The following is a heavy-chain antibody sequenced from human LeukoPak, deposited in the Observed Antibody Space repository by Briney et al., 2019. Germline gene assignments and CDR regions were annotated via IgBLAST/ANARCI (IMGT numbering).Heavy chain of an antibody. CDR3: ARWRRVVVAANYYYYGMDV. J-gene: IGHJ6*02. Sequence: SVKVSCKASGGTFSSYAISWVRQAPGQGLEWMGRIIPILGIANYAQKFQGRVTITADKSTSTAYMELSSLRSEDTAVYYCARWRRVVVAANYYYYGMDVWGQGTTVTVSS. CDR1: GGTFSSYA. V-gene: IGHV1-69*04. CDR2: IIPILGIA. D-gene: IGHD2-15*01.